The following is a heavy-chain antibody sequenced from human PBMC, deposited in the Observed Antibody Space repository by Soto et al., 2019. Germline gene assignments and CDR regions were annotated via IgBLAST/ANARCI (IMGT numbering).Heavy chain of an antibody. Sequence: VQLVESGGGVVRPGRSLSLSCAASGFTFTNYVLHWVRQAPGKGLEWVSIISYDGIHTYYADPVKGRFTISRDNSKNTLHLQMNSLRADDTAVYYCAKDAWTGLTQDALDVWGRGTMVTVSS. J-gene: IGHJ3*01. CDR1: GFTFTNYV. D-gene: IGHD3-9*01. CDR2: ISYDGIHT. CDR3: AKDAWTGLTQDALDV. V-gene: IGHV3-30*18.